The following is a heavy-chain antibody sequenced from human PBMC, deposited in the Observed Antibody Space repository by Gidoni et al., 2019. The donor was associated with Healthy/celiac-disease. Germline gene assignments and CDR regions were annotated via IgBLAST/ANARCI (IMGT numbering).Heavy chain of an antibody. CDR1: GFTFDDYT. CDR3: AKDKGSSRPEYFQH. V-gene: IGHV3-43*01. J-gene: IGHJ1*01. CDR2: ISWDGGST. Sequence: EVPLVESGGVVVQPGGSLSLSCAASGFTFDDYTRHWVRPAPGKGLECVSIISWDGGSTYYADSVKGRFTISRDNSKNSLYLQMNSLRTEDTALYYCAKDKGSSRPEYFQHWGQGTLVTVSS. D-gene: IGHD6-13*01.